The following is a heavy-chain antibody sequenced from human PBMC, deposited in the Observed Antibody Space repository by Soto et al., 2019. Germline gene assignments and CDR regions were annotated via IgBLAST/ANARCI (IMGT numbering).Heavy chain of an antibody. D-gene: IGHD6-19*01. J-gene: IGHJ4*02. Sequence: QVQLVESGGGVVQPGRSLRLSCAASGFTFSSYGMHWVRQAPGKGLEWVAVIWYDGSNKYYADSVKGRFTISRDNSKNTLYLQMNSLRAEHTAVYYCARARGGPSGCLDYWGQGTLVTASS. CDR3: ARARGGPSGCLDY. CDR1: GFTFSSYG. V-gene: IGHV3-33*01. CDR2: IWYDGSNK.